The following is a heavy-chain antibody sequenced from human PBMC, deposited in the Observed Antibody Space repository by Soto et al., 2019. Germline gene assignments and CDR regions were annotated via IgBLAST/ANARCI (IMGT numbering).Heavy chain of an antibody. CDR1: GGSVTSGGYY. CDR3: ARDRRTVITSRAFDI. V-gene: IGHV4-31*03. Sequence: SETLSLTCTVSGGSVTSGGYYWTWIRQRPGEGLEWLAYIYFTGSTYYNPSLKSRLTISVDSSKNQFSLKLTSVTAADTAMYYCARDRRTVITSRAFDIWGQGTMVTVSS. CDR2: IYFTGST. J-gene: IGHJ3*02. D-gene: IGHD4-17*01.